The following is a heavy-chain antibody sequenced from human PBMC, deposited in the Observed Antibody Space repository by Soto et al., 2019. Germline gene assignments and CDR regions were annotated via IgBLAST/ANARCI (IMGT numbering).Heavy chain of an antibody. Sequence: RGESLKISCKGSGYSFTSYWIRWVRQMPGKGLEWMGRIDPSDSYTNYSPSFQGHVTISADKSISTAYLQWSSLKASDTAMYYCARHSSSSNDYYYGMDVWGQGTTVTVSS. CDR2: IDPSDSYT. CDR1: GYSFTSYW. D-gene: IGHD6-6*01. J-gene: IGHJ6*02. CDR3: ARHSSSSNDYYYGMDV. V-gene: IGHV5-10-1*01.